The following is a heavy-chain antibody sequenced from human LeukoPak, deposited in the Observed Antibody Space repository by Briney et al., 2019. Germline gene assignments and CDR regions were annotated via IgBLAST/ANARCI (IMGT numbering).Heavy chain of an antibody. D-gene: IGHD6-6*01. J-gene: IGHJ4*02. CDR2: ISAYNGNT. CDR3: TRAYSSSSPFDY. Sequence: ASVKVSCKASGYTFTSYGISWVRQAPGQGLEWMGWISAYNGNTNYAQKLQGRVTMTTDTSTSTAYMELRSLRSEDTAVYFCTRAYSSSSPFDYWGQGTLVTISS. V-gene: IGHV1-18*01. CDR1: GYTFTSYG.